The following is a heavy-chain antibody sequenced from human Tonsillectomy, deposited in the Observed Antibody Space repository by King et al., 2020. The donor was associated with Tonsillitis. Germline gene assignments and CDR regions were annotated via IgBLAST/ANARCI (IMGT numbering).Heavy chain of an antibody. CDR3: TTVLSIVTGTMVAFDY. Sequence: VQLVESGGGLVKPGGSLRLSCVVSGFTFSNAWMSWVRQAPGKGLEWVGRIKSKTDCGTIDYAAPVKGRFTISRDDSQNTLYLQMNSLKTEDTAVYYCTTVLSIVTGTMVAFDYWGQGTLVTVSS. J-gene: IGHJ4*02. V-gene: IGHV3-15*01. D-gene: IGHD1-20*01. CDR1: GFTFSNAW. CDR2: IKSKTDCGTI.